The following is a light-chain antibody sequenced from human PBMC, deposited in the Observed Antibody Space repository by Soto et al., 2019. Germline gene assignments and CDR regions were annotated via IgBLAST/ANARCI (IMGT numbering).Light chain of an antibody. CDR1: QSVSSNY. V-gene: IGKV3-20*01. CDR2: GAS. J-gene: IGKJ2*01. CDR3: QQYGSSPPN. Sequence: EIVLTQSPGTLSLSPGERVTLSCRASQSVSSNYLAWYQQKPGQTPRLLIFGASSRATGIPDRFSGSGSGTDVTLTISRLEPGDFAVYYCQQYGSSPPNFGQGTKLEIK.